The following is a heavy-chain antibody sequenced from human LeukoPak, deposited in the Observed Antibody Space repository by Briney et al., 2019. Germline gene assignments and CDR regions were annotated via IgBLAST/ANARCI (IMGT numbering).Heavy chain of an antibody. D-gene: IGHD3-22*01. CDR1: EFTFSSYW. V-gene: IGHV3-7*01. CDR2: IKQDGSEK. J-gene: IGHJ4*02. CDR3: ARVWYYYDSSGYYPDY. Sequence: PGGSLRLSCAASEFTFSSYWMSWVRQAPGKGLEWVANIKQDGSEKYYVDSVKGRFTISRDNAKNSLYLQMNSLRAEDTAVYYCARVWYYYDSSGYYPDYWGQGTLVTVSS.